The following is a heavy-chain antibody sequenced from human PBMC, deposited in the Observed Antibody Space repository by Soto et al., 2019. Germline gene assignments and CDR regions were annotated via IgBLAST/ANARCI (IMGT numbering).Heavy chain of an antibody. J-gene: IGHJ3*01. D-gene: IGHD2-2*01. CDR3: ARLHGASPDALDF. V-gene: IGHV5-10-1*01. Sequence: GESLKISCKGSGYNFNTFWISWLRQMPGKGLEWMGRIDPSDSYSDYSPSFKGHVSISSDKSVTTAYLTWRSLKASDTAIYYCARLHGASPDALDFWGQGTMVTVSS. CDR2: IDPSDSYS. CDR1: GYNFNTFW.